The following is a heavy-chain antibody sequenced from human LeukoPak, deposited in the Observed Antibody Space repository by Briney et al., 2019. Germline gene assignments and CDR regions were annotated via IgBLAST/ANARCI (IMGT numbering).Heavy chain of an antibody. J-gene: IGHJ4*02. V-gene: IGHV3-74*01. D-gene: IGHD6-13*01. CDR1: GFTFSSYW. CDR3: ARAVYSSSWYDY. CDR2: TNSDGSST. Sequence: PGGSLRLSCAASGFTFSSYWMHWVRQAPGKGLVWVSRTNSDGSSTSYADSVKGRFTICRDNAKNTLYLQMNSLRAEDTAVYYCARAVYSSSWYDYWGQGTLVTVSS.